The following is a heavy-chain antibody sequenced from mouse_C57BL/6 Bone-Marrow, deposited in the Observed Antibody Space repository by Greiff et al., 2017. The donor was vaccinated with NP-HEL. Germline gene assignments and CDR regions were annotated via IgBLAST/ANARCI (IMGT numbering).Heavy chain of an antibody. CDR3: TTWLYGNRYYYAMDY. Sequence: VQLKESGAELVRPGASVKLSCTASGFNIKDDYMHWVKQRPEQGLEWIGWIDPENGDTEYASKFQGKATITADTSSNTAYLQLSSLTSEDTAVYYCTTWLYGNRYYYAMDYWGQGTSVTVSS. CDR1: GFNIKDDY. V-gene: IGHV14-4*01. D-gene: IGHD2-1*01. J-gene: IGHJ4*01. CDR2: IDPENGDT.